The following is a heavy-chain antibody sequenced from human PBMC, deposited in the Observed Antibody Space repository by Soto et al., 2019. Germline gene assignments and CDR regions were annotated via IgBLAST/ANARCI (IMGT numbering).Heavy chain of an antibody. J-gene: IGHJ5*02. CDR3: ARHRLTGTTCWFDP. Sequence: SETLSLTCTVSGGSISSSSYYWGWIRQPPGKGLEWIGSIYYSGSTYYNPSLKSRVTISVDTSKNQFSLKLSSVTAADTAVYYCARHRLTGTTCWFDPWGQGTLVTVSS. D-gene: IGHD1-7*01. CDR1: GGSISSSSYY. CDR2: IYYSGST. V-gene: IGHV4-39*01.